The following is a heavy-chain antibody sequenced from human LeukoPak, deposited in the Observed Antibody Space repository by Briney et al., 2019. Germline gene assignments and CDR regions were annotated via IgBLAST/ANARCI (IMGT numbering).Heavy chain of an antibody. CDR3: AKEANYDYVWGSYVQVDY. J-gene: IGHJ4*02. CDR1: GFTFSSYA. Sequence: GGSLRLSCAASGFTFSSYAMSWVRQAPGKGLEWVSAISGSGGSTYYADSVKGRFTISRDNSKNTLYLQMNSLRAEDTAVYYCAKEANYDYVWGSYVQVDYWGQGTLVTVSS. D-gene: IGHD3-16*01. V-gene: IGHV3-23*01. CDR2: ISGSGGST.